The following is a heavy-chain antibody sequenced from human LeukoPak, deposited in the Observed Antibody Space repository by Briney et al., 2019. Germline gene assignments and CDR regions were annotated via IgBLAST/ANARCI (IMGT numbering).Heavy chain of an antibody. CDR2: IHTSGNT. D-gene: IGHD6-6*01. J-gene: IGHJ4*02. CDR3: AREGSMTARPFVSIDY. CDR1: GGSISTYY. V-gene: IGHV4-4*07. Sequence: SETLSLTCTVSGGSISTYYWSWIRQPAGKGLEWIGRIHTSGNTDYNPSLKSRVTMSVDTSKNQFSLKLSSVTAANTAVYYCAREGSMTARPFVSIDYWGQGTLVTISS.